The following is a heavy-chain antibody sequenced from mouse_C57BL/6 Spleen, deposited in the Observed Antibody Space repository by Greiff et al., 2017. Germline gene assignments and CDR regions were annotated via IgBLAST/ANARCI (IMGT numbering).Heavy chain of an antibody. CDR2: INPSNGGT. CDR3: ARDYGNYGGAMDY. J-gene: IGHJ4*01. CDR1: GYTFTSYW. V-gene: IGHV1-53*01. D-gene: IGHD2-1*01. Sequence: QVQLQQPGTELVKPGASVKLSCKASGYTFTSYWMHWVKQRPGQGLEWIGNINPSNGGTNYNEKFKSKATLTGDKSSSTAYMQLSSLTSEDYAVYYCARDYGNYGGAMDYWGQGTSVTVSA.